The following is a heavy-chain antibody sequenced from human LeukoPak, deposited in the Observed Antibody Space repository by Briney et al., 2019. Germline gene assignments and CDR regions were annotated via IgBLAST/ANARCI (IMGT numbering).Heavy chain of an antibody. Sequence: SETPSLTCTVSGGSMSGSYWSWIRQSPGKGLEWLGYIYFTGHSKSNPSLKSRVTISLDTSKNQLSLRLASVTAADTAVYYCARRRQVTSYSPYAFDIWGQGTMVTVSS. CDR3: ARRRQVTSYSPYAFDI. D-gene: IGHD2-15*01. J-gene: IGHJ3*02. V-gene: IGHV4-59*08. CDR1: GGSMSGSY. CDR2: IYFTGHS.